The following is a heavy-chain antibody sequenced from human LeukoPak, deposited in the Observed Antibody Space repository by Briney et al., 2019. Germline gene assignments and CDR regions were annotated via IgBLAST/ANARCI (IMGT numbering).Heavy chain of an antibody. CDR3: AKDPNGDYVGAFDS. J-gene: IGHJ3*01. CDR1: GITVNNYG. D-gene: IGHD4-17*01. CDR2: FSATDGSA. V-gene: IGHV3-23*01. Sequence: GGSLRLSCAASGITVNNYGMTWVRQAPGKGLEWVSAFSATDGSAQYADSVRGRFSISRDNSKNSLYLQMNSLGDEDTAVYYCAKDPNGDYVGAFDSWGQGTSVTVSS.